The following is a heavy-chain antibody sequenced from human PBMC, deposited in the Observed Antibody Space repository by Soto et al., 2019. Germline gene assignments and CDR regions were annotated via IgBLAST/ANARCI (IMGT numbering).Heavy chain of an antibody. D-gene: IGHD1-26*01. CDR1: GFNFDEYA. Sequence: EVQLVESGGGLVQPGRSLRLSCTGSGFNFDEYAMNWVRQAPGKGLEWVGFIRRRAYGATTEYAASVKGRFSISRDDSKSIAYLQMSSLKTEDTASYYCTRDLEAARWEADAFDVWGQGTMVTVSS. J-gene: IGHJ3*01. CDR2: IRRRAYGATT. V-gene: IGHV3-49*04. CDR3: TRDLEAARWEADAFDV.